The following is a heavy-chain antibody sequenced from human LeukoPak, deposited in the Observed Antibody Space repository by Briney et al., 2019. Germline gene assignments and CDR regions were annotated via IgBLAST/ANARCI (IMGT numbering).Heavy chain of an antibody. CDR3: ASRNGTYYDYVWGSYRYLPTG. CDR1: GYKFNTYG. CDR2: IIPIFGTA. V-gene: IGHV1-69*13. Sequence: ASVKVSCKASGYKFNTYGISWVRQAPGQGLEWMGGIIPIFGTANYAQKFQGRVTITADESTSTAYMELSSLRSEDTAVYYCASRNGTYYDYVWGSYRYLPTGWGQGTLVTVSS. J-gene: IGHJ4*02. D-gene: IGHD3-16*02.